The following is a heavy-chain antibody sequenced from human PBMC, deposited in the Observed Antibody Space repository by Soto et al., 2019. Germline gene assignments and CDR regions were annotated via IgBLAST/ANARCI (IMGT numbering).Heavy chain of an antibody. CDR3: ARGFSAGKGSPPDY. CDR2: IYGSGGGI. CDR1: GLPHSSFA. V-gene: IGHV3-23*01. Sequence: GGSLRLSCTASGLPHSSFAMMCVRQAPGKGLECVSGIYGSGGGIQYADSVKGRFAISRDNSKNTLYLQMNSLRDGDTAVYYCARGFSAGKGSPPDYWGQGTLVTVSS. J-gene: IGHJ4*02. D-gene: IGHD3-10*01.